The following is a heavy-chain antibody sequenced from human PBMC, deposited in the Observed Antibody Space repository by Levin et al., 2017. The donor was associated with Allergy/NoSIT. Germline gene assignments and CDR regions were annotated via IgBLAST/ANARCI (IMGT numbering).Heavy chain of an antibody. CDR1: GFTFSSYA. CDR3: ARVGSSGRYYGSGSIGWFDP. V-gene: IGHV3-30-3*01. CDR2: ISYDGSNK. J-gene: IGHJ5*02. Sequence: PGGSLRLSCAASGFTFSSYAMHWVRQAPGKGLEWVAVISYDGSNKYYADSVKGRFTISRDNSKNTLYLQMNSLRAEDTAVYYCARVGSSGRYYGSGSIGWFDPWGQGTLVTVSS. D-gene: IGHD3-10*01.